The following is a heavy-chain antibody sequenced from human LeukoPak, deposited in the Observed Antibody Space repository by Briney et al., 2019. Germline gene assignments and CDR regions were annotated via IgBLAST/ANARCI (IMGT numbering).Heavy chain of an antibody. J-gene: IGHJ4*02. Sequence: TSETLSLTCTVSYDSISDYYRGWIRQPPGKGLEWIGYFHNSGTSTYNPSLKSRVTISADTSKNQFSLKLNSLTTADTAVYYCTRGAGWLIDYWGQGILVTVSS. CDR2: FHNSGTS. CDR1: YDSISDYY. V-gene: IGHV4-59*01. D-gene: IGHD3-16*01. CDR3: TRGAGWLIDY.